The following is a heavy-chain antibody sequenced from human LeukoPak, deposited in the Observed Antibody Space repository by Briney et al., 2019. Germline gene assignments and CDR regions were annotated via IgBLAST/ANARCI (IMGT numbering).Heavy chain of an antibody. J-gene: IGHJ4*02. V-gene: IGHV1-18*01. CDR3: ARDPPEGQLGDY. CDR1: GGTFSSYA. Sequence: ASVKVSCKASGGTFSSYAISWVRQAPGQGLEWMGGIIPNSGDTNYAQKLQGRVTMTTDTSTSTAYMELRSLRSDDTAVYYCARDPPEGQLGDYWGQGTLVTVSS. CDR2: IIPNSGDT. D-gene: IGHD5-18*01.